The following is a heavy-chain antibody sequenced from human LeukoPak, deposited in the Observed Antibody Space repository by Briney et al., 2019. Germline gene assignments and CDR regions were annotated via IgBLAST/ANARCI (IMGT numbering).Heavy chain of an antibody. CDR1: GFTFSSYA. Sequence: AGGSLRLSCAASGFTFSSYAMNWVRQAPGKGLEWVSAISGSGGSTYYADSVKGRFTISRDNSKNTLYLQMNSLRAEDTAVYYCAKKSQQQLGYNFDYWGQGTLVTVSS. D-gene: IGHD6-13*01. CDR3: AKKSQQQLGYNFDY. V-gene: IGHV3-23*01. CDR2: ISGSGGST. J-gene: IGHJ4*02.